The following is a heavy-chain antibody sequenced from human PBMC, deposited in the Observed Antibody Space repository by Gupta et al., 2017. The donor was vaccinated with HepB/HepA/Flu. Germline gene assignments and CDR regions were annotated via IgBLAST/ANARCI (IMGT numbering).Heavy chain of an antibody. J-gene: IGHJ4*02. V-gene: IGHV3-23*01. D-gene: IGHD3-3*01. CDR3: AKDLVHLVGLRFLEWLPFDY. CDR2: ISGSGGST. Sequence: EVQLLESGGGLVQPGGSLRLSCAASGFTFSSYAMSWVRQAPGKGLEWVSAISGSGGSTYYAESVKGRFTSSRANSKNTLYLQRNRLRAEDTAVYYCAKDLVHLVGLRFLEWLPFDYWGQGTLVTVSS. CDR1: GFTFSSYA.